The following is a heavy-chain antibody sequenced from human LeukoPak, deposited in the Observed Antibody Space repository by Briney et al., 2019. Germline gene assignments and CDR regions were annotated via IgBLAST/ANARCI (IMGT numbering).Heavy chain of an antibody. CDR2: IYYSGST. J-gene: IGHJ3*01. D-gene: IGHD3-22*01. CDR3: ARDSVDESSGYYPSGAFDL. V-gene: IGHV4-59*01. Sequence: SETLSLTCSVSGGSINSYYWSWIRQPPGKGLEWIGYIYYSGSTNYNPSLKSRVTISVDTSKNQFSLKLSSVTAADTAVYYCARDSVDESSGYYPSGAFDLWGQGTLVTVSS. CDR1: GGSINSYY.